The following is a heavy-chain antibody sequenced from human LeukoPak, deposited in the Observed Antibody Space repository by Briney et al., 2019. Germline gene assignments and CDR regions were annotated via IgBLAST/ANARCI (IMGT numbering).Heavy chain of an antibody. V-gene: IGHV1-24*01. J-gene: IGHJ4*02. CDR2: FDPEDGET. Sequence: ASVKVSCKVSGYTLTELSMHWVRQAPGKGLEWMGGFDPEDGETIYAQKFQGRVTMTEDTSTDTAYMELSSLRSEDTAVYYCATGLWARIAAAGTCYWGQGTLVTVSS. CDR3: ATGLWARIAAAGTCY. D-gene: IGHD6-13*01. CDR1: GYTLTELS.